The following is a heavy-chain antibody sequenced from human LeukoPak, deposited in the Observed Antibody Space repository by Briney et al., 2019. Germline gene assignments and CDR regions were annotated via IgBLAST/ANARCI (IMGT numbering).Heavy chain of an antibody. CDR1: GFTFSNAW. D-gene: IGHD3-10*01. CDR3: TTDLTVRGVIIGPKAFDY. J-gene: IGHJ4*02. V-gene: IGHV3-15*01. CDR2: IKSKTDGGTT. Sequence: GGSLRLSCAASGFTFSNAWMSWVRQAPGKGLEWVGRIKSKTDGGTTDYAAPVKGRFTISRDDSKNTLYLQMNSLKTEDTAVYYCTTDLTVRGVIIGPKAFDYWGQGTLATVSS.